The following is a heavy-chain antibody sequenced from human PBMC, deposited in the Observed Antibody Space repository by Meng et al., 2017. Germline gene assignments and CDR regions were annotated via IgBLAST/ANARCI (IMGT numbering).Heavy chain of an antibody. CDR1: GYTFTGYY. CDR3: ATIYSYGHLYYYYYYGMDV. CDR2: INPNSGGT. Sequence: ASVKVSCKASGYTFTGYYMHWVRQAPGQGLEWMGRINPNSGGTNYAQKFQGRVTMTRDTSISTAYMELSRLRSDDTAVYYCATIYSYGHLYYYYYYGMDVWGQGTTVTVS. D-gene: IGHD5-18*01. J-gene: IGHJ6*02. V-gene: IGHV1-2*06.